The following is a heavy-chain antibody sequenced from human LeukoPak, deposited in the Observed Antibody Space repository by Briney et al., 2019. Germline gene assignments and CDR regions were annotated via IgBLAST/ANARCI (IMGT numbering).Heavy chain of an antibody. V-gene: IGHV3-48*02. D-gene: IGHD3-10*01. Sequence: GGSLRLSCAASGFTFSSYSMNWVRQAPGKGLEWVSYISSSSSTIYYADSVKGRFTISRDNAKNSLYLQMNSLRDEDTAVYYCARLWLGEFPKGMDVWGQGTTVTVSS. CDR1: GFTFSSYS. J-gene: IGHJ6*02. CDR3: ARLWLGEFPKGMDV. CDR2: ISSSSSTI.